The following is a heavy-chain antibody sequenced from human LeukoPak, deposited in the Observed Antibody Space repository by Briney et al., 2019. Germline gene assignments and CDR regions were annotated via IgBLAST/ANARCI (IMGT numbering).Heavy chain of an antibody. CDR2: ISYDGSNK. CDR1: GFTFSSYA. Sequence: GGSLRLSCAASGFTFSSYAMHWVRQAPGKGLEWVAVISYDGSNKYYADSVKGRFTISRDNSKNTLYLQMNSLRAEDTAVYYCASHYDSSGYYWGTGAFDIWGRGTMVTVSS. CDR3: ASHYDSSGYYWGTGAFDI. V-gene: IGHV3-30-3*01. J-gene: IGHJ3*02. D-gene: IGHD3-22*01.